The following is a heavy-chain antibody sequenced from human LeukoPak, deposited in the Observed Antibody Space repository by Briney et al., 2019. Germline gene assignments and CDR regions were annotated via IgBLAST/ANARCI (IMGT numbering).Heavy chain of an antibody. CDR1: GFTFSNAW. D-gene: IGHD3-10*01. V-gene: IGHV3-15*01. CDR2: KSKTDGGTT. Sequence: GGSLRLSCAASGFTFSNAWMSWVRQAPGKGLEWVGRKSKTDGGTTDYAAPVKGRFTISRDDSKNTLYLQMNSLKTEDTAVYYCTTDSYYYGSGSLVDVWGKGTTVTVSS. CDR3: TTDSYYYGSGSLVDV. J-gene: IGHJ6*04.